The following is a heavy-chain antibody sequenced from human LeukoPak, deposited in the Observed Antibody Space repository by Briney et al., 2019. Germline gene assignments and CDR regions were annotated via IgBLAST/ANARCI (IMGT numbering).Heavy chain of an antibody. J-gene: IGHJ6*03. CDR3: ARDGVPSWYYYMDV. Sequence: GGSLRLSCAASGFTFDDYGMSWVRQAPGKGLEWVSGINWNGGSTGYAHSVKGRFTISRDNAKNSLYLQMNSLRAEDTALYYCARDGVPSWYYYMDVWGKGTTVTVS. D-gene: IGHD6-6*01. CDR1: GFTFDDYG. V-gene: IGHV3-20*04. CDR2: INWNGGST.